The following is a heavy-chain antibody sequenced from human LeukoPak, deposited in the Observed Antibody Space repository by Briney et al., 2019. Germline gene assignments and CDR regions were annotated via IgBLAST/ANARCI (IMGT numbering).Heavy chain of an antibody. CDR2: FIPILGTA. Sequence: GASVKVSCKASGATFSDYALNWVRQAPGQGLEWMGVFIPILGTANSTQKFHDRLTITADRSTNTAYMELSSLRSEDTAVYYCARSGRGTYYYFDLWGQGTLVTVSS. CDR3: ARSGRGTYYYFDL. J-gene: IGHJ4*02. V-gene: IGHV1-69*10. CDR1: GATFSDYA. D-gene: IGHD1-26*01.